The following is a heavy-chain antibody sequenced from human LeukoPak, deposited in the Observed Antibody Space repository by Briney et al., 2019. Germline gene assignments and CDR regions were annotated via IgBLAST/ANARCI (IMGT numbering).Heavy chain of an antibody. CDR3: AKVQHSGYDMTFDY. Sequence: PGGSLRLSCAASGFTFNSYDMHWIRQAPGKGLEWVALIWYDGSNKYYPDSVKGRFTISRDNSKNTLYLQMNSLRAEDTAVYRCAKVQHSGYDMTFDYWGQGTLVSVSS. CDR1: GFTFNSYD. V-gene: IGHV3-33*06. CDR2: IWYDGSNK. D-gene: IGHD5-12*01. J-gene: IGHJ4*02.